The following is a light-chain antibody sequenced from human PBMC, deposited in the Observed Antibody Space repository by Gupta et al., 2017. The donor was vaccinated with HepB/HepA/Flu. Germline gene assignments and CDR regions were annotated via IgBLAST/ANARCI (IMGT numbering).Light chain of an antibody. Sequence: QTVVTQEPSFSVSPGGTVTLTCGLSSGSVSTTYYPSWYQQTPGQAPRTLIYSTNTRSSGVPDRFSGSLLGNKAALTIPGAQADDESDYYCLLYLGRGSWVFGGGTKLTVL. CDR1: SGSVSTTYY. J-gene: IGLJ3*02. V-gene: IGLV8-61*01. CDR3: LLYLGRGSWV. CDR2: STN.